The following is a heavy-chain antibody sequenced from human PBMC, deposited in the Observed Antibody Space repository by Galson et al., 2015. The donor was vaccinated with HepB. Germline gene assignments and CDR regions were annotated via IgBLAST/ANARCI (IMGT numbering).Heavy chain of an antibody. D-gene: IGHD2-2*01. CDR3: TTDRDCSGTSCSPAPDY. CDR1: GFTFSNAW. Sequence: SLRLSCAASGFTFSNAWMSWVRQAPGKGLEWVGRIKSKTNGGTTDYAAPVKGRFTISRDDSKNTLCLQMNSLKTEDTAVYYCTTDRDCSGTSCSPAPDYWGQGTLVTVSS. CDR2: IKSKTNGGTT. J-gene: IGHJ4*02. V-gene: IGHV3-15*01.